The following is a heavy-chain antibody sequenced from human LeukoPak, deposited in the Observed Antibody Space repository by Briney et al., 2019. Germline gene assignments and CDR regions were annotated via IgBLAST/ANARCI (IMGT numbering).Heavy chain of an antibody. CDR2: ISGSGGDT. J-gene: IGHJ4*02. D-gene: IGHD2-15*01. CDR3: AARKHLVVVVAATPVDY. CDR1: GFTVSSNY. V-gene: IGHV3-23*01. Sequence: PGGSLRLSCAASGFTVSSNYMSWVRQAPGKGLEWVSSISGSGGDTYYADSVKGRFTISRDDSKNTLYLQMNSLRAEDTAVYYCAARKHLVVVVAATPVDYWGQGTLVTVSS.